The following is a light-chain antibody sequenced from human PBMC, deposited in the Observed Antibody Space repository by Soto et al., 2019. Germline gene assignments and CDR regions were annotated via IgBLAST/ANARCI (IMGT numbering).Light chain of an antibody. CDR1: QDIRSD. Sequence: IHLTQSPSSLSASVGYRVTITCRASQDIRSDLVWYQQKKGKAPELLIYTASILLGGVPSRFSGSGYGTDFNLTVSSLQPEDFATYYCQQLSTYPLTFGGGTKVDIK. V-gene: IGKV1-9*01. J-gene: IGKJ4*01. CDR2: TAS. CDR3: QQLSTYPLT.